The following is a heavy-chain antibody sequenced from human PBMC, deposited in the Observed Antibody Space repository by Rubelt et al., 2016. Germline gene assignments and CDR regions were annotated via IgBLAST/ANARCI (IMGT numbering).Heavy chain of an antibody. V-gene: IGHV3-15*01. CDR3: TKSHLVSGGLFDF. CDR2: IKSKSDGGTT. D-gene: IGHD2-15*01. Sequence: GGSLRLSCVASGFTFSSFNMNWVRQAPGKGLEWVGRIKSKSDGGTTDYAAPVNGRFTISRDDSKNTLYLQMNSLKTEDTAVYYCTKSHLVSGGLFDFWGQGTLVIVSS. J-gene: IGHJ4*02. CDR1: GFTFSSFN.